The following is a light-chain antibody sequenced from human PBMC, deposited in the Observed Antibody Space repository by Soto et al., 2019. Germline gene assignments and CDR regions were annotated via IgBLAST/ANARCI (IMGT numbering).Light chain of an antibody. CDR2: GAS. J-gene: IGKJ4*01. Sequence: ETLLTQSPCTLPLSAGERASLSCRDSKSVSRRHLAWYQQKPGKAPRLLIYGASNRATGIPERFSGSGSGTDFTLTISRLEPEDFAVYYCQQYGSSPLTFGGGTKVDIK. V-gene: IGKV3-20*01. CDR3: QQYGSSPLT. CDR1: KSVSRRH.